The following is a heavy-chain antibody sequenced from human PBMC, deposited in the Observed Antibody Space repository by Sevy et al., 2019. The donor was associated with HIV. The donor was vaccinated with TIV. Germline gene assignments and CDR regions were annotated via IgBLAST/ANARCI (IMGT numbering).Heavy chain of an antibody. D-gene: IGHD1-26*01. J-gene: IGHJ6*02. Sequence: GGSLRLSCAASGFTFSSYAMHRVRQAPGKGLEWVAVISYDGSNKYYADSVKGRFTISRDNSKNTLYLQMNSLRAEDTAVYYCARDRIVGATEPYYGMDVWGQGTTVTVSS. CDR1: GFTFSSYA. CDR3: ARDRIVGATEPYYGMDV. CDR2: ISYDGSNK. V-gene: IGHV3-30-3*01.